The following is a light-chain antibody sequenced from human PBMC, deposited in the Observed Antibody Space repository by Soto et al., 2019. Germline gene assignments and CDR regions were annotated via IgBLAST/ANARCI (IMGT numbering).Light chain of an antibody. CDR2: EVS. Sequence: QSARPQPASVSSSPGSSITISCTGTRSEVGGYNYVSWFQQHPGKAPKLKIYEVSHRPSGGSNRFSGSKSGYTASLTISELQAEDEADYYCTSFTSINTGVSGRGTKVTVL. V-gene: IGLV2-14*03. CDR3: TSFTSINTGV. CDR1: RSEVGGYNY. J-gene: IGLJ3*02.